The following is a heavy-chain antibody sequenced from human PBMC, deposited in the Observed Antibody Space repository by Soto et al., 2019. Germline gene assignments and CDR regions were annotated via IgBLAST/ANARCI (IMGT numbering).Heavy chain of an antibody. CDR1: GFTFSSYA. CDR3: ANPDIVVVPAAMLDAFDI. J-gene: IGHJ3*02. V-gene: IGHV3-23*01. D-gene: IGHD2-2*01. Sequence: PGGSLRLSCAASGFTFSSYAMSWVRQAPGKGLEWVSAISGSGGSTYYADSVKGRFTISRDNSKNTLYLQMNSLRAEDTAVYYCANPDIVVVPAAMLDAFDIWGQGTMVTVSS. CDR2: ISGSGGST.